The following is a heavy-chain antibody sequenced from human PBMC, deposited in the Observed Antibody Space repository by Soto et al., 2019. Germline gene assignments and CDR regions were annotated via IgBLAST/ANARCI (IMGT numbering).Heavy chain of an antibody. CDR1: GYTFTSYG. J-gene: IGHJ4*02. Sequence: QVQLVQSGAEVKKPGASVKVSCKASGYTFTSYGISWVRQAPGQGLEWMGWISAYNGNTNYAQKLKGRVTMTTETSTSTAYMELRSLRSDDTAVYYCARDRRASSGYYRSLLDYWGQGTLVTVSS. D-gene: IGHD3-22*01. CDR2: ISAYNGNT. V-gene: IGHV1-18*01. CDR3: ARDRRASSGYYRSLLDY.